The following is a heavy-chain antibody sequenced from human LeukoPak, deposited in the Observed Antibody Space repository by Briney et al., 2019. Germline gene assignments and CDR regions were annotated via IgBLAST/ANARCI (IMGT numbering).Heavy chain of an antibody. CDR2: IYYSGST. Sequence: PSETLSLTCAVSGGSISSDYWSWIRQPPGKGLEWIGYIYYSGSTNYNPSLKSRVTTSVDTSKNQFSLKLTSVTAADTAVYYCARHYAFDIWGRGTMVTVSS. J-gene: IGHJ3*02. V-gene: IGHV4-59*08. CDR1: GGSISSDY. CDR3: ARHYAFDI.